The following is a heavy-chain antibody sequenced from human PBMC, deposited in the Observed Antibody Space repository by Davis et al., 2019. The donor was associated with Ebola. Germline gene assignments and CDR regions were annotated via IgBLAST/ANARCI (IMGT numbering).Heavy chain of an antibody. CDR2: ISSSGSTI. Sequence: GGSLRLSCAASGFTFSSYEMNWVRQAPEKGLEWVSYISSSGSTIYYADSVKGRFTISRDNAKNSLYLQMNSLRAEDTAVYYCARDRVYFDYWGQGTLVTVSS. CDR1: GFTFSSYE. CDR3: ARDRVYFDY. J-gene: IGHJ4*02. V-gene: IGHV3-48*03.